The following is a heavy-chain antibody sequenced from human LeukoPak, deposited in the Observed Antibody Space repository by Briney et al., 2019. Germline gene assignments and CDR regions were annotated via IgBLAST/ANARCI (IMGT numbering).Heavy chain of an antibody. CDR1: GGTFSSYA. J-gene: IGHJ4*02. CDR3: ATDLFFVVVPAAIYSDY. V-gene: IGHV1-24*01. CDR2: FDPEDGET. Sequence: ASVKVSCKASGGTFSSYAISWVRQAPGKGLEWMGGFDPEDGETIYAQKFQGRVTMTEDTSTDTAYMELSSLRSEDTAVYYCATDLFFVVVPAAIYSDYWGQGTLVTVSS. D-gene: IGHD2-2*01.